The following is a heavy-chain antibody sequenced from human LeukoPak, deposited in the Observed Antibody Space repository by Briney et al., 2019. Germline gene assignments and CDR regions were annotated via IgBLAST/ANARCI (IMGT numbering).Heavy chain of an antibody. CDR2: IYYSGST. D-gene: IGHD3-22*01. Sequence: PSETLSLTCTVSGGSISSYYWSWIRQPPGKGLEWIGYIYYSGSTNYNPSLKSRVTMSVDTSKNQFSLKLSSVTAADTAVYYCAAETYYYDSSGGYAFDIWGQGTMVTVSS. V-gene: IGHV4-59*08. J-gene: IGHJ3*02. CDR3: AAETYYYDSSGGYAFDI. CDR1: GGSISSYY.